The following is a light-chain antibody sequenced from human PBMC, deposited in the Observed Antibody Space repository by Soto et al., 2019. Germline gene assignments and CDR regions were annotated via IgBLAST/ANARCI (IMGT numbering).Light chain of an antibody. CDR2: DVS. J-gene: IGKJ1*01. Sequence: IVLIQSPATLSVSPGERATLSCRASQNISNYLIWYQQKPGQAPRLLIYDVSNRATDIPARFSGSGSGTDFTLTISSLEPEDSAVYYCQQYGYSPPWTFGQGTKVDIK. V-gene: IGKV3-11*01. CDR3: QQYGYSPPWT. CDR1: QNISNY.